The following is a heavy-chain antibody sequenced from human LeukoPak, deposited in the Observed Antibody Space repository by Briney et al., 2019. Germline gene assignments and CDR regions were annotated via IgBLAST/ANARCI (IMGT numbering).Heavy chain of an antibody. CDR1: GFTLSSYW. J-gene: IGHJ3*02. Sequence: GGSLRLSCAGSGFTLSSYWMHWVRQGPGKGLVWVSRTYREGSRTTYADSVRGRFTISGDNAKNTLYLQMNSLRADDTAVYYCARSGRGGAFDIWGQGTMVTVSS. V-gene: IGHV3-74*01. CDR3: ARSGRGGAFDI. CDR2: TYREGSRT. D-gene: IGHD1-26*01.